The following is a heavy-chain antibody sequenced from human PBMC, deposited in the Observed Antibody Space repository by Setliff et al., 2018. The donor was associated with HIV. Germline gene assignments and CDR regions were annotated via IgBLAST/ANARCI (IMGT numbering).Heavy chain of an antibody. CDR2: ISSTSAII. CDR1: GFTFSTSE. Sequence: GGSLRLSCAAAGFTFSTSEMNWVRQAPGKGLEWISYISSTSAIIYYADSVRGRFTISRDNAKNSVYLQMNSLRADDTALYYCAREFVALGNHFDKWGQGTLVTVSS. V-gene: IGHV3-48*03. CDR3: AREFVALGNHFDK. J-gene: IGHJ4*02.